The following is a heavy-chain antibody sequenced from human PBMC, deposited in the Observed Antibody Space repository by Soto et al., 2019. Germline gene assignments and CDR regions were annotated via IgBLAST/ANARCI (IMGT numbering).Heavy chain of an antibody. Sequence: ASVKVSCKASGYTFTSYGMSWVRQAPGQGLEWMGWISAYNGNTNYAQKLQGRVTMTTDTSTSTAYMELRSLRSDDTAVYYCARGRSGRITMVRGVINYMDVWGKGTTVTVSS. V-gene: IGHV1-18*01. CDR3: ARGRSGRITMVRGVINYMDV. CDR2: ISAYNGNT. CDR1: GYTFTSYG. D-gene: IGHD3-10*01. J-gene: IGHJ6*03.